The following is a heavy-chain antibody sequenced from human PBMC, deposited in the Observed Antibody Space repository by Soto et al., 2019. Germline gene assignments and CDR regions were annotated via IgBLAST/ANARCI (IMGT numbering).Heavy chain of an antibody. CDR2: IYYSGRT. J-gene: IGHJ4*02. CDR3: ARVGGDDFGDSGGFEY. CDR1: GGSIRDYF. V-gene: IGHV4-59*01. D-gene: IGHD4-17*01. Sequence: PSETLSLTCTVSGGSIRDYFWTWIRQPPGKGLEWIGYIYYSGRTNYNPSLKSRLSISVDTSKNHFSLQLRSVTAADTAVYYCARVGGDDFGDSGGFEYWGQGTLVPV.